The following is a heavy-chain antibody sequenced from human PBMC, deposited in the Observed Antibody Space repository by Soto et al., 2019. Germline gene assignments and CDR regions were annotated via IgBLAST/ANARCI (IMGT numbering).Heavy chain of an antibody. CDR2: ISAYNGNT. J-gene: IGHJ4*02. CDR3: ARDRPRYCSGGSCASNY. CDR1: GYTFTSYG. Sequence: ASVKVSCKASGYTFTSYGISWVRQAPGQGLEWMGWISAYNGNTNYAQKLQGRVTMTTDTSTSTAYMELRSLRSEDTAVYYCARDRPRYCSGGSCASNYWGQGTLVTVSS. V-gene: IGHV1-18*04. D-gene: IGHD2-15*01.